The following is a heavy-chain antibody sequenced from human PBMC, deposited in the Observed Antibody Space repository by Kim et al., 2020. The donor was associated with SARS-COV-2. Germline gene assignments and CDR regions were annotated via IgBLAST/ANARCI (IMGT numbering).Heavy chain of an antibody. J-gene: IGHJ6*02. CDR3: ARAFYGGTYYYYYGMDV. Sequence: GGSLRLSCEASGFTFSSYDMHWVRQATGKGLEWVSAIGTAGDTYYPGSVKGRFTISRENAKNSLYLQMNSLRAGDTAVYYCARAFYGGTYYYYYGMDVWGQGTTVTVSS. V-gene: IGHV3-13*04. D-gene: IGHD4-17*01. CDR1: GFTFSSYD. CDR2: IGTAGDT.